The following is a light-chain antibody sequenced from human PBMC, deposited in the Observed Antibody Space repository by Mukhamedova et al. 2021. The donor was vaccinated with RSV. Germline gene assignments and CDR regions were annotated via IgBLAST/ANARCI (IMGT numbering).Light chain of an antibody. V-gene: IGLV1-40*01. CDR2: GNS. CDR1: SSNIGAGYD. CDR3: SSYTSSSTV. J-gene: IGLJ2*01. Sequence: VTISCTGSSSNIGAGYDVHWYQQLPGTAPKLLIYGNSNRPSGVPDRFSGSKSGNTASLTISGLQAEDEADYYCSSYTSSSTVFGG.